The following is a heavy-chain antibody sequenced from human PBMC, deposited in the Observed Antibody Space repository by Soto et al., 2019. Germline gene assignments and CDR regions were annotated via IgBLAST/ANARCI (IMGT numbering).Heavy chain of an antibody. CDR1: GNSISTYY. CDR2: FFNGGNT. CDR3: ARKGSGTYIKVFNGLDV. J-gene: IGHJ6*02. D-gene: IGHD3-10*01. Sequence: SETLSLTCTVSGNSISTYYWSWIRQPPGKGLEWIGYFFNGGNTNYNPSLKSRVTISVDTSKNQFSLKLSSVTAADTAVYYCARKGSGTYIKVFNGLDVWGQGTT. V-gene: IGHV4-59*01.